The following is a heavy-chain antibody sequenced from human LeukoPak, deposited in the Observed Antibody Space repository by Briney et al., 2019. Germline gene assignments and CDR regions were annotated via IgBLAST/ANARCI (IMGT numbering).Heavy chain of an antibody. CDR2: IKQDGSEK. J-gene: IGHJ5*02. Sequence: PGGSLRLSCVASGFTFSNYWMNWVRQAPGKGLEWVANIKQDGSEKYYVDSVKGRFTISRDNAKNSLYLQMNSLRAEDTAVYYCARLEGSISPRENWFDPWGQGTLVTVSS. D-gene: IGHD3-3*01. V-gene: IGHV3-7*01. CDR1: GFTFSNYW. CDR3: ARLEGSISPRENWFDP.